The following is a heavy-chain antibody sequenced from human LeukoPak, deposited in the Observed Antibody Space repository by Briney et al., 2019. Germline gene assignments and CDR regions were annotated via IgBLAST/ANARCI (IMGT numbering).Heavy chain of an antibody. CDR2: IYTSGST. D-gene: IGHD5-24*01. CDR3: AREKRRNGYNYLDY. J-gene: IGHJ4*02. CDR1: GGSISSGSYY. V-gene: IGHV4-61*02. Sequence: SSETLSLTCNVSGGSISSGSYYWSWIRQPAVKGLEWIGRIYTSGSTNYNPSLKSRVTISVDTSKNQFSLKLSSVTAADTAVYYCAREKRRNGYNYLDYWGQGTLVTVSS.